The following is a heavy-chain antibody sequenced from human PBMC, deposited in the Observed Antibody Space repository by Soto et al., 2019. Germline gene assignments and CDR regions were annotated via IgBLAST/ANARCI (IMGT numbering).Heavy chain of an antibody. CDR1: GFRFSDHS. CDR2: ISSNSDTT. D-gene: IGHD2-21*02. CDR3: ARLPKGSLVTA. V-gene: IGHV3-48*02. J-gene: IGHJ4*02. Sequence: LVESGGDLVYPGGSLRLSCVASGFRFSDHSLNWVRQAPGKGLQWISYISSNSDTTYYADSVKGRFTVSRDNAKNALFLQMNSLIDDDTATYYCARLPKGSLVTAWGQGARVTVSS.